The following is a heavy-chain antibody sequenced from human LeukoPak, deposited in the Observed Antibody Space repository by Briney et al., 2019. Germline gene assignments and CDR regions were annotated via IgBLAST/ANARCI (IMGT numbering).Heavy chain of an antibody. D-gene: IGHD2-2*01. CDR3: ARVSSRIVVVPAAMHAVFRY. Sequence: ASVKVSCKASGYTFTGYYMHWVRQAPGQGLEWMGWINPNSGGTNYAQKFQGRVTMTRDTSISTAYMELSRLRSDDTAVYYCARVSSRIVVVPAAMHAVFRYWGQGTLVTVSS. CDR1: GYTFTGYY. V-gene: IGHV1-2*02. J-gene: IGHJ4*02. CDR2: INPNSGGT.